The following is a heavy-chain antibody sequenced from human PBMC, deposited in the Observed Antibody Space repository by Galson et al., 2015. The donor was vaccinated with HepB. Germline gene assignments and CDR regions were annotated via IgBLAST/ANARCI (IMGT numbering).Heavy chain of an antibody. CDR3: AKGTTNIDY. V-gene: IGHV3-23*01. D-gene: IGHD1-1*01. CDR1: GFTFSSLG. CDR2: IGVSSSKT. Sequence: SLRLSCAASGFTFSSLGMTWVRQAPRKGLECVSAIGVSSSKTDYVESAKGRFTISRDNSKNMLYLQMNNLRVEDTAVYYCAKGTTNIDYWGQGTLVTVS. J-gene: IGHJ4*02.